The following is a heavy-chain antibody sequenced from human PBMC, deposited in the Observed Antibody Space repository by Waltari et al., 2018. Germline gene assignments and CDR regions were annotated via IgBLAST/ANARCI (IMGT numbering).Heavy chain of an antibody. CDR2: MSTSSGST. D-gene: IGHD3-3*01. J-gene: IGHJ4*02. CDR1: GFHFRRYA. V-gene: IGHV3-23*01. Sequence: EVQLLESGGGLVQPGGSLILSCAASGFHFRRYAMSWVRQAPGKGLEWVSSMSTSSGSTYYADSVMGRFTISRDNSKNTVYLQMTSLRAEDTAIYYCAKGGAGFLEWSYDYWGQGSLVTVSS. CDR3: AKGGAGFLEWSYDY.